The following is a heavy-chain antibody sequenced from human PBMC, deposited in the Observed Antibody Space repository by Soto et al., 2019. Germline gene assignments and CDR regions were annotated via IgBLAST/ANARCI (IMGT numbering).Heavy chain of an antibody. CDR3: ARVSGEYYDFWSGYTVRGYFEY. Sequence: SETLSLTCTVSGGSISSYYWGWIRQPPGKGLEWIGYIYYSGSTNYNPSLKSRVTISVDTSKNQFSLKLSSVTAADTAVYYCARVSGEYYDFWSGYTVRGYFEYWGQGTLVTVSS. CDR2: IYYSGST. J-gene: IGHJ4*02. D-gene: IGHD3-3*01. V-gene: IGHV4-59*01. CDR1: GGSISSYY.